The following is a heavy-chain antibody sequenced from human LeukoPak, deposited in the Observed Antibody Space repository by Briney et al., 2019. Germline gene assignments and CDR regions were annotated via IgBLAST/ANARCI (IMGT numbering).Heavy chain of an antibody. CDR1: GFTFDDYA. CDR3: NWNTPFDP. J-gene: IGHJ5*02. V-gene: IGHV3-9*01. Sequence: GGSLRLSCAASGFTFDDYAMHWVRHAPGKGLEWVSGISWNSGSIGYADSVKGRFTISRDNAKNSLYLQMNSLRAEDTAVYYCNWNTPFDPWGQGTLVTVSS. D-gene: IGHD1/OR15-1a*01. CDR2: ISWNSGSI.